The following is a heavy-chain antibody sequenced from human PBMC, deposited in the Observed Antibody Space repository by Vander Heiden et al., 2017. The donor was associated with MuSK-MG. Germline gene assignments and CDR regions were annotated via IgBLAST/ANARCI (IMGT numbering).Heavy chain of an antibody. D-gene: IGHD4-17*01. Sequence: EVQLVESGGGLVKPGGSLRLSCAASGFTFSSYSMNWVRQAPGKGLEWVSSISSSSSYIYYADSVKGRFTISRDNAKNSLYLQMNRLRAEDTAVYYCARVNCGDYGDYDDYWGQGTLVTVSS. CDR1: GFTFSSYS. V-gene: IGHV3-21*01. CDR3: ARVNCGDYGDYDDY. CDR2: ISSSSSYI. J-gene: IGHJ4*02.